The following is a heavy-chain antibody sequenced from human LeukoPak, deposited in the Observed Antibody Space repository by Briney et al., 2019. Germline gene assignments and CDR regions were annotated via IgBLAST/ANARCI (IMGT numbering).Heavy chain of an antibody. CDR3: ARGHSSLRLYYFDY. V-gene: IGHV1-2*02. J-gene: IGHJ4*02. CDR1: RYTFTGYY. CDR2: INPNSGGT. Sequence: GASAKVSCKPSRYTFTGYYMHWVRQNPGQRLEWMGWINPNSGGTNYAQKFEGRVTMTRETSISTADMELSSLTSEDTAVYYCARGHSSLRLYYFDYWGQGTLVTVSA. D-gene: IGHD6-6*01.